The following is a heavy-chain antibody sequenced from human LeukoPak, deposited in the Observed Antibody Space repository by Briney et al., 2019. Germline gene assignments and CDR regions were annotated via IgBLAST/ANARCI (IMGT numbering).Heavy chain of an antibody. CDR2: IYYSGST. D-gene: IGHD5-12*01. CDR1: GVSGSSGSYY. Sequence: SETLSLTCTVSGVSGSSGSYYWRWIRQPPGKGLEWIGIIYYSGSTNYNPSLKRRVTISVDTSKNQFSLKLSSVTAADTAVYYCARQVGGWYSGYDYEGYFDLWGRGTLVTVSS. V-gene: IGHV4-61*01. J-gene: IGHJ2*01. CDR3: ARQVGGWYSGYDYEGYFDL.